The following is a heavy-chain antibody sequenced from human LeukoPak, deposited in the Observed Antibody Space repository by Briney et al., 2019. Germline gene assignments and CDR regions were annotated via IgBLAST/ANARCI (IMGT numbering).Heavy chain of an antibody. CDR2: IYTSGTT. D-gene: IGHD6-6*01. CDR1: GGSVRRGNYY. V-gene: IGHV4-61*02. Sequence: PSETLSLTCTVSGGSVRRGNYYWTWIRQPAGSGLEWIGRIYTSGTTDYNPSLRTRVTISVDASRNQFSLNLSSVTAADTAVYYCARWSGSVTARNYFYYMDVWGEGTTVTVSS. J-gene: IGHJ6*03. CDR3: ARWSGSVTARNYFYYMDV.